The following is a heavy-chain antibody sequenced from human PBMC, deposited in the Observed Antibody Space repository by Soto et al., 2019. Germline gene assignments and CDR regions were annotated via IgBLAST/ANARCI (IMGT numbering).Heavy chain of an antibody. D-gene: IGHD3-22*01. J-gene: IGHJ4*02. V-gene: IGHV4-31*03. CDR1: GGSISSGGYY. CDR3: ARGTLDYYDSSGGYYFDY. CDR2: IYYSGST. Sequence: ILSLTCTVSGGSISSGGYYWSWIRQHPGKGLEWIGYIYYSGSTYYNPSLKSRVTISVDTSKNQFSLKLSSVTAADTAVYYCARGTLDYYDSSGGYYFDYWGQGTLVTVSS.